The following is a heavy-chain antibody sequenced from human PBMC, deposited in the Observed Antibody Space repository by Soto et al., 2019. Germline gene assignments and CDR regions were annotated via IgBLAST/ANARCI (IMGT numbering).Heavy chain of an antibody. J-gene: IGHJ5*02. CDR3: ARLACSGGSCYLPYNWFDP. CDR2: IYPGDSDT. D-gene: IGHD2-15*01. Sequence: PGESLKLSCRGSGYRFTSYWIGWVRQMPGKGLEWMGIIYPGDSDTRYSPSFQGQVTISADKSISTAYLQWSSLKASDTAMYYCARLACSGGSCYLPYNWFDPWGQGTLVTVSS. CDR1: GYRFTSYW. V-gene: IGHV5-51*01.